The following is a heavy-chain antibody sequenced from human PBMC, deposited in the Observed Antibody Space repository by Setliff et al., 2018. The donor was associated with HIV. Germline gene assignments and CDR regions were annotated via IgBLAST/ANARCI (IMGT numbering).Heavy chain of an antibody. Sequence: GASVKVSCKPSGYTFTNYDINWVRQAAGQGLEWMGWMNPGSRNTGYAQRLEGSVTMTWDTSISTAYMELNNVKFEDTAVYYCARARTDHYDRGRRSHYYIDVWARGATVTVSS. CDR1: GYTFTNYD. CDR2: MNPGSRNT. D-gene: IGHD3-22*01. V-gene: IGHV1-8*02. J-gene: IGHJ6*03. CDR3: ARARTDHYDRGRRSHYYIDV.